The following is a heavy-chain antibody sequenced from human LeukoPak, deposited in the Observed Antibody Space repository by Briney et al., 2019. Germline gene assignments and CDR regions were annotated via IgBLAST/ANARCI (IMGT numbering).Heavy chain of an antibody. CDR2: VNPNGTST. Sequence: ASVKVSCKASGYTFTSYYMHWVRQAPGQGLDWMAIVNPNGTSTSYAQKFQGRVTMTRDTSTSTVYMELSSLTSEDTAVYYCARALSSSSSQPGDYWGQGTLVTVSS. CDR3: ARALSSSSSQPGDY. D-gene: IGHD6-6*01. J-gene: IGHJ4*02. CDR1: GYTFTSYY. V-gene: IGHV1-46*01.